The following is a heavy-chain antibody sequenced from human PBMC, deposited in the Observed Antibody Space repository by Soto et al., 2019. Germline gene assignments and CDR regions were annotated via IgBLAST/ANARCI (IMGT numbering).Heavy chain of an antibody. V-gene: IGHV4-31*03. CDR2: IYYSGST. J-gene: IGHJ3*01. CDR3: TRDHSSGSWGAFDL. CDR1: GDSVSSGDYY. D-gene: IGHD6-19*01. Sequence: PSETLSLTCTVSGDSVSSGDYYWSWIRQHPGKGLEWIGYIYYSGSTYYNPSLKSRVTISVDTSKNQLSLKLSIVTAADTAVYYCTRDHSSGSWGAFDLWGQGTMVTVSS.